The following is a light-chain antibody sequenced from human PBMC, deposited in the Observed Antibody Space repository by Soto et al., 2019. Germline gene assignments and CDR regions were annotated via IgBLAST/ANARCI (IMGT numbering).Light chain of an antibody. CDR1: QSISSW. Sequence: DIQMTQSPSTLSASVGDRVTITCRASQSISSWLAWYQQKPGKAPKLLIYDASSLESGVPSRFSGSGSGTDFTLTISSLQPEEFSTYYCQQRTFGQGTKVDIK. J-gene: IGKJ1*01. CDR2: DAS. CDR3: QQRT. V-gene: IGKV1-5*01.